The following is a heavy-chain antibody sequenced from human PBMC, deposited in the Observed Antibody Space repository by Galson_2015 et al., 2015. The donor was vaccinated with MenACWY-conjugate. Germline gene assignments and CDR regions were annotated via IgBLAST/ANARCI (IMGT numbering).Heavy chain of an antibody. CDR1: GFTFSSFS. V-gene: IGHV3-21*01. J-gene: IGHJ5*02. CDR2: ISATSATK. CDR3: ARTAGSVPP. Sequence: SLRLSCAASGFTFSSFSMNWVRQAPGKGLEWVSSISATSATKYYADSVKGRFTISRDNAKNSLYLQMNSLRAEDTAVYYCARTAGSVPPWGLGTLVTVSS. D-gene: IGHD6-13*01.